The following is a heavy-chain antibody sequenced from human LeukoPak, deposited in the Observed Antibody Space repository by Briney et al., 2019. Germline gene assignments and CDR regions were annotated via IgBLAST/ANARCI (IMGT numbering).Heavy chain of an antibody. Sequence: GGSLRLSCAASGFTFTTYWVLWFRQAPGKGLMWVSRITPDGTTTNHADFVKGRFTISRDNAKNTVSLQMNSLSAEDTAVYYCVTLTSVVSEHAFDMWGQGTMVAVSP. CDR3: VTLTSVVSEHAFDM. CDR2: ITPDGTTT. D-gene: IGHD4-23*01. CDR1: GFTFTTYW. J-gene: IGHJ3*02. V-gene: IGHV3-74*01.